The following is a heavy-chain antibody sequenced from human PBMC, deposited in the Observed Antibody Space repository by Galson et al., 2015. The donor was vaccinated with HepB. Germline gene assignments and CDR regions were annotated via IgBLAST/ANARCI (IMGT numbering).Heavy chain of an antibody. D-gene: IGHD6-19*01. V-gene: IGHV3-21*01. CDR1: GFTFSSYS. J-gene: IGHJ4*02. CDR2: ISSSSSYI. Sequence: SLRLSCAASGFTFSSYSMNWVRQAPGKGLEWVSSISSSSSYIFYADSVKGRFAISRDNAKNSVYLQLNSVRAEDTAIYYCARGIAVFHRFDYWGQGILVTVS. CDR3: ARGIAVFHRFDY.